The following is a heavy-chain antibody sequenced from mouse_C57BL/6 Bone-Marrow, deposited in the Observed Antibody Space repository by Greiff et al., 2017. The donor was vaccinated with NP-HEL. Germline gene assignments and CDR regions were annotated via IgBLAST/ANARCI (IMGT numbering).Heavy chain of an antibody. CDR1: GFSFNTYA. V-gene: IGHV10-1*01. CDR2: IRSKSNNYAT. CDR3: VPLGTRGAMDY. D-gene: IGHD4-1*01. Sequence: EVHLVESGGGLVQPKGSLKLSCAASGFSFNTYAMNWVRQAPGKGLEWVARIRSKSNNYATYYADSVKDRFTISRDDSESMLYLQMNNLKTEDTAMYYCVPLGTRGAMDYWGQGTSVTVSS. J-gene: IGHJ4*01.